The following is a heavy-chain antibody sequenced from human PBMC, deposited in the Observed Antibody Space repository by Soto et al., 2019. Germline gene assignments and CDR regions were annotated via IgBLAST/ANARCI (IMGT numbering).Heavy chain of an antibody. Sequence: EVQPLESGGGLVQPGGSLRLSCADSGFTFSDNAMTWVRQAPGKGLEWVSIISAAGGSTYYADSVKGRFITSRDNSKNTLYLQLNSLRVEDTAVYYCAKRGASWSALDPWGQGTLVTVSS. J-gene: IGHJ5*02. CDR2: ISAAGGST. CDR1: GFTFSDNA. CDR3: AKRGASWSALDP. V-gene: IGHV3-23*01. D-gene: IGHD6-13*01.